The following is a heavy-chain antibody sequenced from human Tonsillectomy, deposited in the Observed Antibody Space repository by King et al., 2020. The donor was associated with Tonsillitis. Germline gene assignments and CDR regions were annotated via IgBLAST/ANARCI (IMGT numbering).Heavy chain of an antibody. CDR2: INHSGST. CDR1: GGSFIGYY. D-gene: IGHD2-15*01. V-gene: IGHV4-34*10. Sequence: QLQESGPGLVKPSETLSLTCSVSGGSFIGYYWSWIRQPPGKGLEWIGEINHSGSTKYGPSLKSRLTISVDTSKNHVSLELSSVTAADTAVYYCATSVVTVIAATGAFDLWGQGTMVTVSS. CDR3: ATSVVTVIAATGAFDL. J-gene: IGHJ3*01.